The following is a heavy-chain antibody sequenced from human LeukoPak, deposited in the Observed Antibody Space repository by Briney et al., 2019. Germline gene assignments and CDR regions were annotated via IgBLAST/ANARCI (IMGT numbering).Heavy chain of an antibody. D-gene: IGHD3-10*01. CDR3: AKDLLLWFGELLIAFDI. Sequence: GGSLRLSCAASGFTFSSYAMSWVRQAPGKGLEWVSAISGSGGSTYYADSVKGRFTISRDNSKNTLYLQMNSLRAEDTAVYYCAKDLLLWFGELLIAFDIWGQGTMVTVSS. J-gene: IGHJ3*02. V-gene: IGHV3-23*01. CDR2: ISGSGGST. CDR1: GFTFSSYA.